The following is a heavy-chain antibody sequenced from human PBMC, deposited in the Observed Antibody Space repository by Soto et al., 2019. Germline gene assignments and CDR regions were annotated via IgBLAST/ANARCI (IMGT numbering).Heavy chain of an antibody. CDR3: VKDEELSCSSTSCDKPYFDY. CDR2: ISSNGGST. CDR1: GFTFSSYA. Sequence: PGGSLRLSCSASGFTFSSYAMHWVRQAPGKGLEYVSAISSNGGSTYYADSVKGRFTISRDNSKNTLYLQMSSLRAEDTAVYYCVKDEELSCSSTSCDKPYFDYWGQGTLVTVSS. V-gene: IGHV3-64D*06. D-gene: IGHD2-2*02. J-gene: IGHJ4*02.